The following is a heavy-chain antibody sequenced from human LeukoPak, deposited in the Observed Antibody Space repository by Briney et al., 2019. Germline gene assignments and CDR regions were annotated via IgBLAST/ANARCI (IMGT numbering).Heavy chain of an antibody. CDR3: ARSSYSSSSSV. Sequence: GGSLRLSCAVSGFTFSGFWMSWSRQAPGKGLEWVASINSDGSEGYYADVVKGRFTISRDNAKNSLYLQINSLRAEDTAVFYCARSSYSSSSSVWGQGTMVTVSS. CDR1: GFTFSGFW. CDR2: INSDGSEG. D-gene: IGHD6-6*01. J-gene: IGHJ3*01. V-gene: IGHV3-7*03.